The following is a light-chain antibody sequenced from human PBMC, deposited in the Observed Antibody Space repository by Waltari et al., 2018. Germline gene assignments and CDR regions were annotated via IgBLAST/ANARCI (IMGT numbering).Light chain of an antibody. J-gene: IGKJ2*01. CDR2: GAS. V-gene: IGKV3-20*01. CDR3: QQYGRSPYT. CDR1: QCLSSTY. Sequence: EIVLTQSPGPLSLSPGERATLSCRASQCLSSTYLAWYQQKPGQAPRLLIYGASSRATGIPDRFSGSGSGTDFTLSISRLEPEDSAVYYCQQYGRSPYTFGQGTKLEIK.